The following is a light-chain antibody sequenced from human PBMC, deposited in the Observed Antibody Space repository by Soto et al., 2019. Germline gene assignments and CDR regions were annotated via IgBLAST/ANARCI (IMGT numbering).Light chain of an antibody. J-gene: IGKJ1*01. CDR2: GAS. Sequence: EIVMTQSPATLSVSPGERATLSCRASQSVSSNLAWYQQKPGQAPRLLIYGASTRATGIPARFSGSRSGTEFTLTISSLQPDDFATYYCQQYNTYSRTFGQGTKVEVK. CDR1: QSVSSN. CDR3: QQYNTYSRT. V-gene: IGKV3-15*01.